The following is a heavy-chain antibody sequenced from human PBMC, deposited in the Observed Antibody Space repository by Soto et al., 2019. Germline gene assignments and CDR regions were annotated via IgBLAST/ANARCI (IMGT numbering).Heavy chain of an antibody. Sequence: GESLKISCKGSGYRFTTYWIGWVRQMPGKGLEWMGLIYPGDSNTRFSPSFQGQVTISVDMSISTACLQWSSLRVSDTAMYYCARQAYKYDTYSFGYWGQGTLVTVSS. CDR3: ARQAYKYDTYSFGY. CDR1: GYRFTTYW. J-gene: IGHJ4*02. D-gene: IGHD3-22*01. CDR2: IYPGDSNT. V-gene: IGHV5-51*01.